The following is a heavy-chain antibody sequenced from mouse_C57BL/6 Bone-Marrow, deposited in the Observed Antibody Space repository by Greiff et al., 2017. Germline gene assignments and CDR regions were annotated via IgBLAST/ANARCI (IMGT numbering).Heavy chain of an antibody. D-gene: IGHD1-1*01. CDR3: ARPLLLLIYAMDY. Sequence: VQLKQSVAELVRPGASVKLSCTASGFNIKNTYMPWVKQRPEQGLEWIGRIDPANGNTKYAPKFQGKATITADTSSNTAYLQLSSLTSEDTAIYYCARPLLLLIYAMDYWGQGTSVTVSS. J-gene: IGHJ4*01. CDR2: IDPANGNT. V-gene: IGHV14-3*01. CDR1: GFNIKNTY.